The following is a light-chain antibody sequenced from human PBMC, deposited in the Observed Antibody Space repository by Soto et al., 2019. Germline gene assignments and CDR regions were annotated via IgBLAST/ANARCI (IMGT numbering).Light chain of an antibody. Sequence: QPVLTQPSSLSEFPGDSARLPCTFRSGINVVTYRIFWYQQKPGSPPQYLLRYKSDSDKQQGSGVPSRFSGSKDASANAGILLISGLQSEDEADYYCMIWHSSAWVFGGGTKLTVL. CDR3: MIWHSSAWV. J-gene: IGLJ3*02. V-gene: IGLV5-45*02. CDR2: YKSDSDK. CDR1: SGINVVTYR.